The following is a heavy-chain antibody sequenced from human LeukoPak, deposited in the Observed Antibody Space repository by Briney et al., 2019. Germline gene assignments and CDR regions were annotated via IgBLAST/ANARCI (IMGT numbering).Heavy chain of an antibody. V-gene: IGHV3-23*01. D-gene: IGHD3-3*01. CDR3: AKMSGYYSRWASKFDY. CDR2: ISGGGGSS. CDR1: GFTFSNYA. Sequence: GGSLRLSCPATGFTFSNYAMGGVRQAPGKGLEWVSGISGGGGSSDYAGSVQGRFTISRDNTKHTLYLQVDSLRAEDTALYYCAKMSGYYSRWASKFDYWGQGTLVSVSS. J-gene: IGHJ4*02.